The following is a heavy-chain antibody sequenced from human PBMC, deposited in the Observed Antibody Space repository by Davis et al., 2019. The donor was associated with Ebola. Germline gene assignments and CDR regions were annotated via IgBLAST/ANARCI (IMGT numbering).Heavy chain of an antibody. V-gene: IGHV3-23*01. J-gene: IGHJ4*02. Sequence: PGGSLRLSCAASGFTFSSYAMSWVRQAPGKGLEWVSAISGSGGSTYYADSVKGRFTISRDNAKNTLYLQMNSLRAEDTAVYYCATYGGSSWAKYYFDYWGQGTLVTVSS. CDR2: ISGSGGST. CDR3: ATYGGSSWAKYYFDY. D-gene: IGHD6-13*01. CDR1: GFTFSSYA.